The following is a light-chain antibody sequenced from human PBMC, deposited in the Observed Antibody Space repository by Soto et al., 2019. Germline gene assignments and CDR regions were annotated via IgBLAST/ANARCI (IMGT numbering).Light chain of an antibody. J-gene: IGKJ5*01. V-gene: IGKV3-20*01. CDR2: GAS. CDR1: QSVSNNY. Sequence: DIVLTQSPGTLSLSPGERATLSCMGSQSVSNNYLAWYQQKPGQAPRLLIYGASSRATGIPDRFSGGWSGTDFSLTISRLDPEDVAVYYCQQYSSSPITLRQGTRLEI. CDR3: QQYSSSPIT.